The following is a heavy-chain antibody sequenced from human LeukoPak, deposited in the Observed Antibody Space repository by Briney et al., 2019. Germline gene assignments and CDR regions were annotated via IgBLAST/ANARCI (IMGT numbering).Heavy chain of an antibody. CDR1: GGSISSYY. Sequence: SETLSLTCTVSGGSISSYYWSWIRQPPGKGLEWIGYVYYSGSTNYNPSLKSRVTISVDTSKNQFSLKLTSVPAADTAVYYCARVWANWNDLGTHWFDPWGQGTLVTVSS. V-gene: IGHV4-59*01. J-gene: IGHJ5*02. CDR2: VYYSGST. CDR3: ARVWANWNDLGTHWFDP. D-gene: IGHD1-20*01.